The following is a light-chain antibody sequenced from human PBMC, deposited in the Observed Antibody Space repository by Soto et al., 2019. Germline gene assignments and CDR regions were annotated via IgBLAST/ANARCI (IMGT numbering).Light chain of an antibody. V-gene: IGKV1-39*01. CDR1: QNITNN. CDR3: QQSYSTPPWT. J-gene: IGKJ1*01. Sequence: DIQMTLSPSSLSASIGDRFTITCHSSQNITNNMSWYLQKPGKAPKLLIYAASNLQSGVPSRFSGSGSGTDFTLTISSLQPEDFATYFCQQSYSTPPWTFGQGTKVDIK. CDR2: AAS.